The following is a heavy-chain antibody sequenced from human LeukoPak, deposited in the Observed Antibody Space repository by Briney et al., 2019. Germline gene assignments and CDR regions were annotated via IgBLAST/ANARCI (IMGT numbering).Heavy chain of an antibody. CDR2: INPNSGGT. J-gene: IGHJ4*02. CDR3: ARVSLERWLQFGFDY. Sequence: ASVKVSCKAFGYTFTGYYMHWVRQSPGQGLEWMGWINPNSGGTNYAQKFQGRVTMTRDTSISTAYMELSRLRSDDTAVYYSARVSLERWLQFGFDYWGQGTLVTVSS. V-gene: IGHV1-2*02. D-gene: IGHD5-24*01. CDR1: GYTFTGYY.